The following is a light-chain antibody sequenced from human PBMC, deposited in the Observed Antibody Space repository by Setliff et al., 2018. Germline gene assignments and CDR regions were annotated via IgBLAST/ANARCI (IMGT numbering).Light chain of an antibody. Sequence: QSALAQPASMSGSPGQSITISCAGTSSDVGAYSHVSWYQQYPGKAPKLMISEVGNRPSGVSYRFSGSKSGNTASLTISGLQAEDEADYYCMSYTTIRTYVFGTGTKVTVL. CDR2: EVG. V-gene: IGLV2-14*01. J-gene: IGLJ1*01. CDR1: SSDVGAYSH. CDR3: MSYTTIRTYV.